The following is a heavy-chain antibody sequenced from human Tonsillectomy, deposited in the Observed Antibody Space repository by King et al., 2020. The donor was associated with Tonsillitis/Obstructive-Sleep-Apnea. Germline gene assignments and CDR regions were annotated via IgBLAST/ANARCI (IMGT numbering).Heavy chain of an antibody. CDR3: AKMGGTSWYFFDY. V-gene: IGHV3-23*04. CDR1: GFTFTTYA. CDR2: ISGSSGST. Sequence: VQLVESGGGVVQPGGSLRLSCAASGFTFTTYAMNWVRQAPGKGLEWVSAISGSSGSTYYADSVKGRFTISRDNSKNTLFLQMNSLRAEDSAVYYCAKMGGTSWYFFDYWGQGTLVTVSS. J-gene: IGHJ4*02. D-gene: IGHD6-13*01.